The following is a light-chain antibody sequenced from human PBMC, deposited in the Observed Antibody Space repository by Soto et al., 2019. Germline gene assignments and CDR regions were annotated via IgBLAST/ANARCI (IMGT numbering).Light chain of an antibody. CDR1: QSVISY. CDR2: DAS. J-gene: IGKJ4*01. V-gene: IGKV3-11*01. CDR3: QQRSNWPPLT. Sequence: EIVLTQSPATLSLSPGERATLSCRASQSVISYLAWYQQKPGQAPRLLIYDASNRATGIPARFSGSGSGTDFPLTISSLGPEDFAVYYCQQRSNWPPLTFGGGTKVEIK.